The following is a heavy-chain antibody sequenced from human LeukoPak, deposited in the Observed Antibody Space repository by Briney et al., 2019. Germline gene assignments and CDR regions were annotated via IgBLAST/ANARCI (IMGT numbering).Heavy chain of an antibody. CDR2: IYHSGST. J-gene: IGHJ3*02. CDR1: GYSISSGYY. D-gene: IGHD2-15*01. CDR3: ARARLGYCSGGSCYSTSYDAFDI. Sequence: PSETLSLTCTVSGYSISSGYYWGWIRQPPGKGLEWIGSIYHSGSTYYNPSLKSRVTISVDTSKNQFSLKLSSVTAADTAVYYCARARLGYCSGGSCYSTSYDAFDIWGQGTMVTVSS. V-gene: IGHV4-38-2*02.